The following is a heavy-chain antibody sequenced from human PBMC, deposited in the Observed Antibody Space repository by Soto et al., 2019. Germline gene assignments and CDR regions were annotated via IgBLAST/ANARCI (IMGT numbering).Heavy chain of an antibody. CDR1: GFTISSYA. Sequence: QVQLVESGGGVIQHGRSLRLSCTASGFTISSYAMHWVRHAPGKGLDSVAVISYDGSNKYYADSVKGRFTISRDNSKNTLYLQMNSMRTEDTAVYYCARPLWRDGYNWGYFDLWGRGTLVTVSS. V-gene: IGHV3-30-3*01. CDR3: ARPLWRDGYNWGYFDL. D-gene: IGHD5-12*01. CDR2: ISYDGSNK. J-gene: IGHJ2*01.